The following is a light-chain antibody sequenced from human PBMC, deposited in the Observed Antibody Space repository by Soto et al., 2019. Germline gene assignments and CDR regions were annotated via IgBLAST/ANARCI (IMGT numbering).Light chain of an antibody. J-gene: IGKJ4*01. Sequence: EIVLTQSPVTLSLSPGEIATLSCRASQSVRSYLAWYQQKPGQAPRLLIYDAFKRATGIPARFSGSGSGTDFTLTISSLEPEDFAVYYCQQRSNWPSTFGGGTKVEIK. CDR1: QSVRSY. CDR2: DAF. CDR3: QQRSNWPST. V-gene: IGKV3-11*01.